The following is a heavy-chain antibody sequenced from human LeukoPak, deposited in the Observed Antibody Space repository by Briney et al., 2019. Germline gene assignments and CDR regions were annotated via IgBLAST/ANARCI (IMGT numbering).Heavy chain of an antibody. Sequence: AGGSLRLSCATSGFSFNNDWMDWVRQAPGKGLEWVASINQDGSEKNCLDSVKGRFTISRDNAQNSLYQQMNGLRVEDTAVYYCTRRLDEWGQGTLVTVSS. V-gene: IGHV3-7*01. D-gene: IGHD3-16*01. CDR2: INQDGSEK. CDR1: GFSFNNDW. CDR3: TRRLDE. J-gene: IGHJ4*02.